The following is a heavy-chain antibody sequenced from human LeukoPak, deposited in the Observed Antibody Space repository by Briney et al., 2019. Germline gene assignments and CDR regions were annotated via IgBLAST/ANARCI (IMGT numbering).Heavy chain of an antibody. J-gene: IGHJ6*03. D-gene: IGHD2-15*01. Sequence: SETLSLTCTVSGGSISSSSYYWGWIRQPPGTGLERIGSIYYSGSTYSNPSLQSRVTISVDTSKNQFSLKLNSVTAADTAVYYCASFYCSGGSCYQYYSYYYMDVWGKGTTVTISS. V-gene: IGHV4-39*01. CDR1: GGSISSSSYY. CDR2: IYYSGST. CDR3: ASFYCSGGSCYQYYSYYYMDV.